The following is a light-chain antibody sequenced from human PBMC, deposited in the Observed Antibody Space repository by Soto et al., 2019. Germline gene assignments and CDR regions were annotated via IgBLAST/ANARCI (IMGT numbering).Light chain of an antibody. V-gene: IGLV4-69*01. CDR3: QTWDTGARVV. CDR2: LSSDGSH. J-gene: IGLJ2*01. CDR1: SGHSSYA. Sequence: QPVLTQSPSASASLGALVQLTCTLSSGHSSYAIAWHQQQPEKGPRYLMKLSSDGSHSKGDGIPDRFSGSSSGAERYLTISSLQSEDEADYYCQTWDTGARVVFGGGTKLTVL.